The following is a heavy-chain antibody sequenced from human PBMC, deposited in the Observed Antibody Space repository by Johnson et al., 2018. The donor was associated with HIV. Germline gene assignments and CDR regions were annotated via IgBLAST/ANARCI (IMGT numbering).Heavy chain of an antibody. CDR1: GFTFSTYA. V-gene: IGHV3-30-3*01. CDR2: ISYDGSNK. D-gene: IGHD6-19*01. Sequence: VQLVESGGGVVQPERSLRLSCAASGFTFSTYAMHWVRQTPGKGLEWVAIISYDGSNKYYADSVKGRFTISRDNSKNTLYLQMNSLRAEDTAVYYCARDNGAVAGPEGAFDIWGQGTMVTVSS. CDR3: ARDNGAVAGPEGAFDI. J-gene: IGHJ3*02.